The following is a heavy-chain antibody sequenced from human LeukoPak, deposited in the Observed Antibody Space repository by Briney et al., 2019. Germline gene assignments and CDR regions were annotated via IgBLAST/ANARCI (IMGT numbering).Heavy chain of an antibody. V-gene: IGHV4-31*03. D-gene: IGHD3-10*01. J-gene: IGHJ4*02. CDR3: ARGRLKGESLQN. CDR1: GGSISSGGYY. Sequence: SETLSLTCTVSGGSISSGGYYWSWIRQHPGKGLEWIGYIYYSGSTYYNPSLKSRVTISVDTSKNQFSLKLSSVTAADTAVYYCARGRLKGESLQNWGQGTLVTVSS. CDR2: IYYSGST.